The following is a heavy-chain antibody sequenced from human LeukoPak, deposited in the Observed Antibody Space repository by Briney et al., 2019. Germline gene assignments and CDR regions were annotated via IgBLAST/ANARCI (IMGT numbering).Heavy chain of an antibody. CDR2: INHSGST. Sequence: SETLSLTCAVYGGSFSGYHWSWIRQPPGKGLEWIGEINHSGSTNYNPSLKSRVTISVDTSKNQFSLKLSSVTAADTAVYYCARDPGYSSGWYSNWFDPWGQGTLVTVSS. D-gene: IGHD6-19*01. CDR3: ARDPGYSSGWYSNWFDP. J-gene: IGHJ5*02. V-gene: IGHV4-34*01. CDR1: GGSFSGYH.